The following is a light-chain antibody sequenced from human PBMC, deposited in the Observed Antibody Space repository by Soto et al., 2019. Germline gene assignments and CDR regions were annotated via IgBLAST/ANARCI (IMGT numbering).Light chain of an antibody. CDR1: SSNIGSNT. Sequence: QSVLTQPPSTSGTPGQRVTISCSGSSSNIGSNTVNWYQQLPGTAPKLLIYSHNQRPSGVPDRFSGSNSGTSASLAISGLQSEDEADYYCAAWDDSLNGWVFGGGTKVTVL. J-gene: IGLJ3*02. CDR2: SHN. CDR3: AAWDDSLNGWV. V-gene: IGLV1-44*01.